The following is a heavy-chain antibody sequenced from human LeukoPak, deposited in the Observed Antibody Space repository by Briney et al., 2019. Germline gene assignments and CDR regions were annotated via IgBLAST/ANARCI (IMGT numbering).Heavy chain of an antibody. CDR2: IKQDGSEK. D-gene: IGHD1-26*01. V-gene: IGHV3-7*01. CDR3: ARDKIVRATHLDY. CDR1: GFTFSSYW. J-gene: IGHJ4*02. Sequence: GGSLRLSCAASGFTFSSYWMSWVRQAPGKGLEWVANIKQDGSEKYYVDSVKGRFTISRDNAKNSLYLQMNSLRAEDTAVYYCARDKIVRATHLDYWGQGTLVTVSS.